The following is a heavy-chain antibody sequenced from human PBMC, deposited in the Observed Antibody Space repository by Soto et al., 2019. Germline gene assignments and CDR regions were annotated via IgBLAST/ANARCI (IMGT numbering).Heavy chain of an antibody. CDR1: GDSISSGGFS. D-gene: IGHD2-2*01. CDR3: ARVPDR. CDR2: IYHSGSS. J-gene: IGHJ5*02. Sequence: SETLSLTCAVSGDSISSGGFSWSWIRQPPGKGLEWIGYIYHSGSSFYNPSLKSRVTISVDRSKNQFSLKLSSVTAADTAVYYCARVPDRWGQGTLVTVSS. V-gene: IGHV4-30-2*01.